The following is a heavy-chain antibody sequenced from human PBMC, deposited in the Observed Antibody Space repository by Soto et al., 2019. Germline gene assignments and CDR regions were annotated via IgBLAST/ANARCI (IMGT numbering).Heavy chain of an antibody. CDR3: ARDPYHVLMANAPNLYGMDV. D-gene: IGHD2-8*01. CDR2: ISTYNGNT. CDR1: GYTFTTYD. J-gene: IGHJ6*02. Sequence: ASVKVSCKASGYTFTTYDISWVRQAPGQGLEWMGRISTYNGNTNYPQSLQGRPTLTTDTSTTTAYMELSSLRSDDTAVYYCARDPYHVLMANAPNLYGMDVWGQGTTVTVSS. V-gene: IGHV1-18*01.